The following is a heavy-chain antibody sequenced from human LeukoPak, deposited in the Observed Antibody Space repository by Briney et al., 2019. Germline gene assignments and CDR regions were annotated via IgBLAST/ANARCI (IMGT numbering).Heavy chain of an antibody. CDR3: ARSSIYYDSSGYRS. CDR2: INHSGST. Sequence: SETLSPTCAVYGGSFSGYYWSWIRQPPGKGLEWIGEINHSGSTNYNPSLKSRVTISVDTSKNQFSLKLSSVTAADTAVYYCARSSIYYDSSGYRSWGQGTLVTVSS. D-gene: IGHD3-22*01. J-gene: IGHJ5*02. V-gene: IGHV4-34*01. CDR1: GGSFSGYY.